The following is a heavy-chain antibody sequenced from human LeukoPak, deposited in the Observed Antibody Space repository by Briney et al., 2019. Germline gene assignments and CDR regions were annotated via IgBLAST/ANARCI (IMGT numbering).Heavy chain of an antibody. CDR1: GGSISSGGYY. CDR3: ARGNDYGDLMVRLTTIDY. J-gene: IGHJ4*02. CDR2: IYYSGST. D-gene: IGHD4-17*01. V-gene: IGHV4-31*03. Sequence: PSETLSLTCTVSGGSISSGGYYWSWIRQHPGKGLEWIGYIYYSGSTYYNPSLKSRVTISVDTSKNQFSLKLSSVAAADTAVYYCARGNDYGDLMVRLTTIDYWGQGTLVTVSS.